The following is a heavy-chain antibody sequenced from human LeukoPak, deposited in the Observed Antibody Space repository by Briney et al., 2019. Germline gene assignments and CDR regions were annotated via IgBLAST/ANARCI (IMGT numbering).Heavy chain of an antibody. CDR3: VSQYFDF. Sequence: GGSLRLSCAASGFTFWNCAMSWVRQAPGKGLEWVARIKTKTDGGTTDYAAPVKGRFTISRDDSKNTVYLQMNSLKTEDTAVYYCVSQYFDFWGQGTLVTVSS. CDR1: GFTFWNCA. J-gene: IGHJ4*02. V-gene: IGHV3-15*01. CDR2: IKTKTDGGTT.